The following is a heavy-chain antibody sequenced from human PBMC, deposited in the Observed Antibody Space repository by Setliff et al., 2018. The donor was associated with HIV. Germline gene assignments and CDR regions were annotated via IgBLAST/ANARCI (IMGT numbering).Heavy chain of an antibody. J-gene: IGHJ6*03. CDR1: GDSISRSTYY. D-gene: IGHD1-26*01. V-gene: IGHV4-31*03. CDR3: AREDLGSFGTYYYYYYMDV. Sequence: SETLSLTCTVSGDSISRSTYYWGWIRQPPGKGLEWIGYIYHSGSTYYNPTLKSRVTISLDTNKNQFSLKLSSVTAADTAVYYCAREDLGSFGTYYYYYYMDVWGKGTTVTVSS. CDR2: IYHSGST.